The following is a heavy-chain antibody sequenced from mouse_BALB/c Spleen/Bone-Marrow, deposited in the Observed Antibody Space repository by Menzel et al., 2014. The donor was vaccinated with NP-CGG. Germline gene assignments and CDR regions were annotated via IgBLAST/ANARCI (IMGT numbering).Heavy chain of an antibody. D-gene: IGHD2-12*01. V-gene: IGHV2-5-1*01. CDR3: AKNDDDAMDY. CDR1: GFSLTSYG. Sequence: QVHVKQSGPSLVQPSQSLSITCTVSGFSLTSYGVHWVRQSPGKGLEWLGVIWRRGSTDYNAAFMSRLSITKDNSKSQVFFKMSSLQADDTAIYYCAKNDDDAMDYWGQGTSVTVSS. CDR2: IWRRGST. J-gene: IGHJ4*01.